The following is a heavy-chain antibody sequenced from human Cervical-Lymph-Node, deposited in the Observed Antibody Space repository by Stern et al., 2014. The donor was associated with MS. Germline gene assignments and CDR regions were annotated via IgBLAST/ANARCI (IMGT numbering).Heavy chain of an antibody. CDR2: ISNSGLSR. CDR3: GKDRGCAYGCHAM. CDR1: GFTFSNYA. V-gene: IGHV3-23*04. D-gene: IGHD2-2*01. J-gene: IGHJ3*01. Sequence: EVQLEESGGGLVQPGGSLRLSCAASGFTFSNYAMSWVRQAPGKGLQWVSGISNSGLSRNCADSMKGRFTIPRDNSRNTLYLQVNSLRAEDTALYYYGKDRGCAYGCHAMWGQGTMVTVSS.